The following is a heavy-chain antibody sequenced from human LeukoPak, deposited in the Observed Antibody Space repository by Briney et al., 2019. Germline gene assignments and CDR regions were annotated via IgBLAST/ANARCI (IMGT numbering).Heavy chain of an antibody. Sequence: GGSLRLSCAASGFTFSSYGMHWVRQAPGKGLEWVAVIWYDGSNKYYADSVKGRFTISRDNSKNTLYLQMNSLRAEDTAVYYCARVNYYGSGKSEYYFAYWGQGTLVTISS. CDR2: IWYDGSNK. CDR1: GFTFSSYG. V-gene: IGHV3-33*01. D-gene: IGHD3-10*01. J-gene: IGHJ4*02. CDR3: ARVNYYGSGKSEYYFAY.